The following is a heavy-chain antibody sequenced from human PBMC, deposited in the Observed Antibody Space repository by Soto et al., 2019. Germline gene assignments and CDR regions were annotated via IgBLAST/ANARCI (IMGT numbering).Heavy chain of an antibody. V-gene: IGHV1-2*02. CDR3: ARGAGSSSFDS. J-gene: IGHJ4*02. CDR2: INPNGGGT. D-gene: IGHD6-13*01. Sequence: QVQLVQSGAEVKKPGASVKVSCKASGYSFTANYIHWVRQAPGQGLEWMAWINPNGGGTNYAQKFQGRVTMTRDTSISTTYMELSGLISDDPAVYYCARGAGSSSFDSWGQGTLVTVSS. CDR1: GYSFTANY.